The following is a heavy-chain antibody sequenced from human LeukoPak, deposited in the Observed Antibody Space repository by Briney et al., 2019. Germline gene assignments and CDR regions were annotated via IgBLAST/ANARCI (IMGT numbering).Heavy chain of an antibody. CDR3: ATDFWSGANIIDY. Sequence: SETLSLTCTVSGYSISSGYYWGWIRQPPGKGLEWIGNIYHNGSTDYNPSLKSRVTISVDTSKNQFSLKLSSVTAADTAVYYCATDFWSGANIIDYWGQGTLVTVSS. D-gene: IGHD3-3*01. CDR1: GYSISSGYY. CDR2: IYHNGST. J-gene: IGHJ4*02. V-gene: IGHV4-38-2*02.